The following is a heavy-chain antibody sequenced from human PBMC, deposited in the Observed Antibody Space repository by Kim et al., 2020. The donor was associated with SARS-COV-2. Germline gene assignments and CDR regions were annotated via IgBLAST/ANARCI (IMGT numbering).Heavy chain of an antibody. CDR2: ISSSSSYI. CDR3: ARGGTYGDYGMDV. V-gene: IGHV3-21*01. Sequence: GGSLRLSCAASVFTFSSYSMNWVRQAPGKGLEWVSSISSSSSYIYYADSVKGRFTISRDNAKNSLYLQMNSLRAEDTAVYYCARGGTYGDYGMDVWGQGTTVTVSS. J-gene: IGHJ6*02. D-gene: IGHD4-17*01. CDR1: VFTFSSYS.